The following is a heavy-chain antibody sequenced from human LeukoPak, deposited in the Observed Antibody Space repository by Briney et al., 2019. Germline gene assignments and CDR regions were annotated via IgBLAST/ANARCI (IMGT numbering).Heavy chain of an antibody. D-gene: IGHD1-1*01. J-gene: IGHJ4*02. CDR1: GFTFSSYA. Sequence: GGSLRLSCTASGFTFSSYAMSWVRQAPGKGLEWVSGISGNGDSTYSADSVKGRFSISRDRSKNTLYLQLDSLRAEDTAVYYCARTGPRDDYWGQGTLVTVSS. V-gene: IGHV3-23*01. CDR3: ARTGPRDDY. CDR2: ISGNGDST.